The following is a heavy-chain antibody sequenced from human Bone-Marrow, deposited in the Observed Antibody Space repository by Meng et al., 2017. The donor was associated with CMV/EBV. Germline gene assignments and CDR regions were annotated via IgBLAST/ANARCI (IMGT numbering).Heavy chain of an antibody. CDR3: AGTVWTPRTLYNSGMDV. CDR1: GFNFSSYA. D-gene: IGHD2-8*01. CDR2: ISHDGSNE. J-gene: IGHJ6*02. V-gene: IGHV3-30*04. Sequence: GESLKISCAASGFNFSSYAMHWVRQAPGRGLEWVAFISHDGSNEYFAVSVKGRFTISRDNCKNTLFLQMNSLRAEDTAVYYCAGTVWTPRTLYNSGMDVWGQGTKVTVSS.